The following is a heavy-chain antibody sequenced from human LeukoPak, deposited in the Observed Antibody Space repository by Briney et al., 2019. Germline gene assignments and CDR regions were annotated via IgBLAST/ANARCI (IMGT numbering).Heavy chain of an antibody. D-gene: IGHD2-2*01. V-gene: IGHV3-64*01. Sequence: PGGSLRLSCAASGFTFSSYAMHWVPQAPGKGLEYVSAISSDGGSAYYANSVKGRFTISRDNSKNTLYLQMGSLRAEDMAVYYCAGRYCSSTSCSHFDYWGQGTLVTVSS. CDR1: GFTFSSYA. CDR2: ISSDGGSA. CDR3: AGRYCSSTSCSHFDY. J-gene: IGHJ4*02.